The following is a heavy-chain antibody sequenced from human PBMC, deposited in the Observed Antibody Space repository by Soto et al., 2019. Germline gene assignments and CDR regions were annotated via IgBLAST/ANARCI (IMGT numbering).Heavy chain of an antibody. J-gene: IGHJ4*02. CDR1: GFTFSSYA. CDR3: ARDPYSSSSSSTQFDY. D-gene: IGHD6-6*01. Sequence: GGSLRLSCAASGFTFSSYAMHWVRQAPGKGLEWVAVISYDGSNKYYADSVKGRFTISRDNSKNTLYPQMNSLRAEDTAVYYCARDPYSSSSSSTQFDYWGQGTLVTVSS. CDR2: ISYDGSNK. V-gene: IGHV3-30-3*01.